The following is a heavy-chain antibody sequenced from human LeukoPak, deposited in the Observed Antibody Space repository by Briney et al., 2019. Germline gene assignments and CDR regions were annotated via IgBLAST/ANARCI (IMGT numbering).Heavy chain of an antibody. V-gene: IGHV3-66*01. J-gene: IGHJ4*02. CDR3: ARGGNSFYFDY. Sequence: AGGSLRLSCAASGFTVSSNYMSWVRQAPGKGLEWVSVIYTDGSTNYADSVKGRVTISRDNSKNMLFLQMNSLRAEDTAVYYCARGGNSFYFDYWGQGTLVTVSS. D-gene: IGHD4-23*01. CDR1: GFTVSSNY. CDR2: IYTDGST.